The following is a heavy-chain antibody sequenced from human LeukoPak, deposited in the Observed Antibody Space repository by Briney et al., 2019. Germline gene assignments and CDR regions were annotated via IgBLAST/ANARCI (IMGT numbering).Heavy chain of an antibody. CDR1: GFTLTSHV. CDR2: ISMNVQTT. D-gene: IGHD1-1*01. CDR3: VREGLERRTNFDY. V-gene: IGHV3-64D*06. J-gene: IGHJ4*02. Sequence: GGSLRLSCSASGFTLTSHVMHWVRQAPEKGLQYVSGISMNVQTTYYAGSVKGRFTISRDSSKNTVYLRMNSLTAEDTAVYYCVREGLERRTNFDYWGQGTLVSVSS.